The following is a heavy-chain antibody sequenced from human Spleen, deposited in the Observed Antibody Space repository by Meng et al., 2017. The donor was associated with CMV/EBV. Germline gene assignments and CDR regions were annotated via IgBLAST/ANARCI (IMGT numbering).Heavy chain of an antibody. CDR2: IYYSGSS. V-gene: IGHV4-59*01. J-gene: IGHJ6*02. D-gene: IGHD3-10*01. CDR1: GGSISSYY. CDR3: AREQPGGDGMDV. Sequence: SETLSLTCTVSGGSISSYYWSWIRQPPGKGLEWIGYIYYSGSSNYNPSLKSRVTISVDTSKNQFSLKLSSVTAADTAVYYCAREQPGGDGMDVWGQGTTVTVSS.